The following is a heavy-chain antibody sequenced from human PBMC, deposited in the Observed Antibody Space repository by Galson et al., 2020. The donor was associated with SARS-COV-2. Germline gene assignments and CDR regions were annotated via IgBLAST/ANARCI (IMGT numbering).Heavy chain of an antibody. CDR2: IYSGGST. J-gene: IGHJ2*01. Sequence: GGSLRLSCAASGFTVSSNYMSWVHQAPGKGLEWVSVIYSGGSTYYADSVKGRFTISRDNSKNTLYLQMNSLRAEDTAVYYCARVAFAYDSSGYPWRAWYFDLWGRGTLVTVSS. D-gene: IGHD3-22*01. V-gene: IGHV3-53*01. CDR1: GFTVSSNY. CDR3: ARVAFAYDSSGYPWRAWYFDL.